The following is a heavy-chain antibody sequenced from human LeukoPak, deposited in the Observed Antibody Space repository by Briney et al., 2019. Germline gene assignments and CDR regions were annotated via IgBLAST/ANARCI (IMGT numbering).Heavy chain of an antibody. Sequence: SETLSLTCTVSGGSISSSSYYWGWIRQPPGKGLEWIGSIYYSGSTYYNPSLKSRVTISVDTSKNQFSLKLSSVTAADTAVYYCARVIAAAGTRNLNFDYWGQGTLVTVSS. CDR2: IYYSGST. V-gene: IGHV4-39*01. D-gene: IGHD6-13*01. CDR1: GGSISSSSYY. CDR3: ARVIAAAGTRNLNFDY. J-gene: IGHJ4*02.